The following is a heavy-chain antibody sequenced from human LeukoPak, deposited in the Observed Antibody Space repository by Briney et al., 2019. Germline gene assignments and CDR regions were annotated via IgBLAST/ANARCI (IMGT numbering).Heavy chain of an antibody. Sequence: ASVKVSCKASGYTFTGYYMHWVRQAPGQGLEWMGWINPNSGGTNYAQKFQGRVTMTRDTPISTAYMALSRLRSDDTAVYYCAREEMVRELLIDYWGQGTLVTVSS. J-gene: IGHJ4*02. D-gene: IGHD1-26*01. CDR2: INPNSGGT. CDR3: AREEMVRELLIDY. CDR1: GYTFTGYY. V-gene: IGHV1-2*02.